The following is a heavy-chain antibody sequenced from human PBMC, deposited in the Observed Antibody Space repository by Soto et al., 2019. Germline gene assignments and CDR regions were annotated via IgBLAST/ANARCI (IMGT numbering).Heavy chain of an antibody. CDR1: GYTFTSYG. CDR2: ISAYNGNT. J-gene: IGHJ6*02. D-gene: IGHD3-10*01. CDR3: ARRPMVRGVIEPYGMDV. V-gene: IGHV1-18*01. Sequence: QVQLVQSGAEVKKPGASVKVSCKASGYTFTSYGISWVRQAPGQGLEWMGWISAYNGNTNYAQKLQGRVTMTTDTSTSTAYMELRSLRSDNTAVYYCARRPMVRGVIEPYGMDVWGQGTTVTVSS.